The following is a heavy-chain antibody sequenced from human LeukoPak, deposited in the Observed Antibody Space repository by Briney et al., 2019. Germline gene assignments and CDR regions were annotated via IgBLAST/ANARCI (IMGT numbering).Heavy chain of an antibody. V-gene: IGHV3-30*04. D-gene: IGHD2/OR15-2a*01. CDR3: AREGPRGNSQFDY. CDR2: ILYDGSNK. Sequence: GGSLRLSCAASGFTFSSYAMHWVRQAPGKGLEWVAVILYDGSNKYYADSVKGRFTISRDNSKNTLYLQMNSLRAEDTAVYYCAREGPRGNSQFDYWGQGTLVTVSS. CDR1: GFTFSSYA. J-gene: IGHJ4*02.